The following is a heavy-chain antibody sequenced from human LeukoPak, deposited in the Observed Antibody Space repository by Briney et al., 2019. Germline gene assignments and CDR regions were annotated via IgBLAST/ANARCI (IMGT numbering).Heavy chain of an antibody. D-gene: IGHD2-2*01. CDR2: INPNSGGT. J-gene: IGHJ5*02. Sequence: GASVKVSCKASGYTFTGYYMHWVRQAPGQGLEWMGWINPNSGGTNYAQKFQGRVTMTRDTSISTAYMELSGLRSDDTAVYYCARGDIVVVPAARTNWFDPWGQGTLVTVSS. V-gene: IGHV1-2*02. CDR3: ARGDIVVVPAARTNWFDP. CDR1: GYTFTGYY.